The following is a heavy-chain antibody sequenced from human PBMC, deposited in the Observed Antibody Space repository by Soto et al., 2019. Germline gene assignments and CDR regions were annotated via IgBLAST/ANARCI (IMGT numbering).Heavy chain of an antibody. CDR2: IGWNNDKI. D-gene: IGHD5-12*01. V-gene: IGHV3-9*01. CDR1: GFTFDDYA. J-gene: IGHJ3*02. CDR3: EKDHRGYGGNEAFDI. Sequence: EVQLVESGGGLAQPGRSLRLSCAASGFTFDDYAMYWVRQAPGKGLEWVSGIGWNNDKIGYADSVKGRFTISRDNAKSSLYLQMTSLRDEATALYYFEKDHRGYGGNEAFDIWGQGTMVIVSP.